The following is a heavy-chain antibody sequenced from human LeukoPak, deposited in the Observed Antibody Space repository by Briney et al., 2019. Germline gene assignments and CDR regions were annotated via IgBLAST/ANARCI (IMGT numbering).Heavy chain of an antibody. Sequence: PSETLSLTCTVSGGSISNYHWSWIRQPPGKGPEWIGYIHYSGTTNCNPSLKSRVTMSVDTSKNQFSLKLSSVTAADTAVYYCARHLYSGDSSFDYGGQGTLVTVSS. J-gene: IGHJ4*02. CDR1: GGSISNYH. CDR3: ARHLYSGDSSFDY. D-gene: IGHD1-26*01. CDR2: IHYSGTT. V-gene: IGHV4-59*08.